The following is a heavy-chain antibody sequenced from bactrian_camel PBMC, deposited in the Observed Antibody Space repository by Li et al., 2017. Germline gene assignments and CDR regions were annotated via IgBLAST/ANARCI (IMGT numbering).Heavy chain of an antibody. V-gene: IGHV3S31*01. CDR3: AADFSFPPLTYDCCSGQGEYNY. D-gene: IGHD3*01. J-gene: IGHJ4*01. CDR1: GFTESTYS. CDR2: TYRGGGTT. Sequence: DVQLVESGGGSVQPGGSLTLSCAVSGFTESTYSLAWFRQRPGKEREVVAATYRGGGTTYYADSVKGRFTISQDSAKNTLYLQMNSLKPEDTAMYYCAADFSFPPLTYDCCSGQGEYNYWGRGPRSPSP.